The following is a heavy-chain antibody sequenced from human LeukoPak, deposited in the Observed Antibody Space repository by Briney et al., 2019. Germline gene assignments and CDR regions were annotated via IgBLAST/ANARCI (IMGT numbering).Heavy chain of an antibody. D-gene: IGHD4-17*01. J-gene: IGHJ6*03. Sequence: GGSLRLSCAASGSTFSSYSMNWVRQAPGKGLEWVSSISSSSSYIYYADSVKGRFTISRDNAKNSLYLQMNSLRAEDTAVYYCARASPYGWPHYYYYYMDVWGKGTTVTVSS. V-gene: IGHV3-21*01. CDR3: ARASPYGWPHYYYYYMDV. CDR1: GSTFSSYS. CDR2: ISSSSSYI.